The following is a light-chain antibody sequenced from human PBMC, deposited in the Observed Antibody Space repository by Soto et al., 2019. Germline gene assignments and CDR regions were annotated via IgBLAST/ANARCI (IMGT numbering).Light chain of an antibody. CDR1: QNIDRW. Sequence: DIQMTQSPSTLSASVGDRVTITCRASQNIDRWWAWYQQKPGKAPNLLIYGASNLESGVPSRFSGSGSGTEFTLTISSLRPDDFATYYCQQYNSYPWTFGQGTKVEIK. J-gene: IGKJ1*01. CDR3: QQYNSYPWT. V-gene: IGKV1-5*03. CDR2: GAS.